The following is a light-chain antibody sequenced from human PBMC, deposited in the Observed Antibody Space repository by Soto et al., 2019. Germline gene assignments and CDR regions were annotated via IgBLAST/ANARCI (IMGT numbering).Light chain of an antibody. J-gene: IGLJ1*01. CDR2: ANT. V-gene: IGLV1-40*01. Sequence: QSVLTQPPSVSGAPGQRVTISCTGSSSNIGPTYDVHWYQQLPGTAPKLLIYANTNRPSGVPDRFSGSKSGTSASLAITGLQAEDEADYYCCSSAPSRTFVFGTGTKVTVL. CDR1: SSNIGPTYD. CDR3: CSSAPSRTFV.